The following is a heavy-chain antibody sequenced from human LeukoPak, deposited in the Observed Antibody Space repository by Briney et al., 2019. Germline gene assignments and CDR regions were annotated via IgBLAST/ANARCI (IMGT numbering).Heavy chain of an antibody. CDR3: ANIYCSGGTCTYFDD. V-gene: IGHV3-30*02. CDR1: GFTFSSFG. Sequence: GGSLRLSCAASGFTFSSFGIHWVRQAPGKGLEWVAFIRHDGSNKYYADSVKGRFTISRDNAKNSLYLQMNSLRAEDTAVYYCANIYCSGGTCTYFDDWGQGTLVTVSS. CDR2: IRHDGSNK. J-gene: IGHJ4*02. D-gene: IGHD2-15*01.